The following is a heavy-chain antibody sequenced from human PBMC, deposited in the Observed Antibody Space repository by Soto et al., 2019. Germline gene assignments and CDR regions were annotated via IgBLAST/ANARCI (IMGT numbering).Heavy chain of an antibody. D-gene: IGHD5-12*01. CDR2: ISSSSSTI. CDR3: ARMSWPESDKGVRTHSGYDSYYYYYMDV. J-gene: IGHJ6*03. CDR1: GFTFSSYS. Sequence: GGSLRLSCAASGFTFSSYSMNWVRQAPGKGLEWVSYISSSSSTIYYADSVKGRFTISRDNAKNSLYLQMNSLRAEDTAVYYCARMSWPESDKGVRTHSGYDSYYYYYMDVWGKGTTVTVSS. V-gene: IGHV3-48*01.